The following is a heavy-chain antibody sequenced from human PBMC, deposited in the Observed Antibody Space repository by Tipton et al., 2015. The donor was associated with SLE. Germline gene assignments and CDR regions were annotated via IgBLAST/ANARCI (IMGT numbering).Heavy chain of an antibody. V-gene: IGHV4-34*01. CDR2: IGEITHSGRT. CDR3: ARDHSSSTVDY. J-gene: IGHJ4*02. Sequence: TLSLTCAVYGGSLSGYYWSWIRQPPGKGLEWIGEIGEITHSGRTNYKPSLKSRVTISVDTSKNQFSLKMISVTAADTAVYYCARDHSSSTVDYWGQGTLVTVSS. D-gene: IGHD6-6*01. CDR1: GGSLSGYY.